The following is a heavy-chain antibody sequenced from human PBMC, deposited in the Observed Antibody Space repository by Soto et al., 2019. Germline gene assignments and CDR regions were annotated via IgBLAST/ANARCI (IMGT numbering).Heavy chain of an antibody. V-gene: IGHV4-30-4*01. CDR3: ARVDSYGYELA. Sequence: SETLSLTCTVSGGSISSGDYYWSWIRQPPGKGLEWIGYIYYSGSTYYNPSLKSRVTISVDTSKNQFSLKLSSVTAADTAVYYCARVDSYGYELAWGQGTLVTVSS. CDR1: GGSISSGDYY. J-gene: IGHJ5*02. CDR2: IYYSGST. D-gene: IGHD5-18*01.